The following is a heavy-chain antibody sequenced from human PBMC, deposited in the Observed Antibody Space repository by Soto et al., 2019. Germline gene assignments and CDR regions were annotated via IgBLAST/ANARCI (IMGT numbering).Heavy chain of an antibody. Sequence: QVQLVESGGGVVQPGRSLRLSCAASGFTFSTYGMHWVRQAPGKGLEWVSTTWYDGSNKYYADSVKGRFTISRDNSKNTLYLQMNSLRAEDTAVYYCARESGSYHLDYWGQEPRSPSPQ. CDR3: ARESGSYHLDY. CDR2: TWYDGSNK. CDR1: GFTFSTYG. J-gene: IGHJ4*01. D-gene: IGHD1-26*01. V-gene: IGHV3-33*01.